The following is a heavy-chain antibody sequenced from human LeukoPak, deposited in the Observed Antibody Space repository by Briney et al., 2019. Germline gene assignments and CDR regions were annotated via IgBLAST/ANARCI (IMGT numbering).Heavy chain of an antibody. Sequence: GASVKVSCTAYGYTFTKYAMNWVRQAPGQGLEWMGWIDTSTGNTSYAQCFRGRFVFSLDTSVSTAYLQISSLKAEDTGVYYCAAYDYGDLWGQGTLVTVSS. CDR3: AAYDYGDL. CDR2: IDTSTGNT. J-gene: IGHJ5*02. V-gene: IGHV7-4-1*02. D-gene: IGHD4-17*01. CDR1: GYTFTKYA.